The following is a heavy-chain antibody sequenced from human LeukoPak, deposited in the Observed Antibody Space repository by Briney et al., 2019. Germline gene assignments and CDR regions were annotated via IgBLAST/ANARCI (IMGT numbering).Heavy chain of an antibody. CDR3: ARVSRYCSSTSCYTGTLGYYYYMDV. V-gene: IGHV4-59*11. Sequence: NPSETLSLTCTAAGGSISSHYWSWIRQPPGKGLEWIGYIYYSGSTNYNPSLKSRVTISVDTSKNQFSLKLSSVIAADTAVYYCARVSRYCSSTSCYTGTLGYYYYMDVWGKGTTVTVSS. J-gene: IGHJ6*03. CDR2: IYYSGST. CDR1: GGSISSHY. D-gene: IGHD2-2*02.